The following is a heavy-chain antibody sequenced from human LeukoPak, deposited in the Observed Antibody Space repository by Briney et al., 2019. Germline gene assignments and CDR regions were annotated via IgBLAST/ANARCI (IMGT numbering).Heavy chain of an antibody. CDR1: GFTFSSYS. CDR2: ISSSSSTI. CDR3: ARDLNVRGLRYFDWSSGY. Sequence: PGGSLRLSCAASGFTFSSYSMNWVRQAPGKGLEWVSYISSSSSTIYYADSVKGRFIISRDNAKNSLYLQMNSLRAEDTAVYYCARDLNVRGLRYFDWSSGYWGQGTLVTVSS. V-gene: IGHV3-48*04. D-gene: IGHD3-9*01. J-gene: IGHJ4*02.